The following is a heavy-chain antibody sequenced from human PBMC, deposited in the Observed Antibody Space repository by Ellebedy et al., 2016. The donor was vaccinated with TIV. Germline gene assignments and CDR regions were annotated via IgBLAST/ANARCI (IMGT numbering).Heavy chain of an antibody. CDR2: ISYTSI. D-gene: IGHD2-21*01. CDR1: GFVFSSYT. CDR3: ARGGGCFGDSCYYADF. J-gene: IGHJ4*02. V-gene: IGHV3-21*01. Sequence: PGGSLRLSCAASGFVFSSYTMNWVRTAPGKGLEWVSFISYTSIYYADAVEGRFTISRDNAKNSLYLQMNSLRAEDTAVYYCARGGGCFGDSCYYADFWGQGTLVTVSS.